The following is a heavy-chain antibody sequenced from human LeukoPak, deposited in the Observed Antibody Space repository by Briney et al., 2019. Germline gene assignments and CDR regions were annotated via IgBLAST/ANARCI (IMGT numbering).Heavy chain of an antibody. J-gene: IGHJ4*02. CDR2: IYHSGST. D-gene: IGHD3-16*01. V-gene: IGHV4-30-2*01. Sequence: SETLSLTCAVTGGSISSGGYPGRWIRQPPGKGLEWIGYIYHSGSTYYNPSLKSRVTISVDRSKNQLSLKLSSVTAADTAVYYCARGGDLAYFGYWGQGTLVTVSS. CDR1: GGSISSGGYP. CDR3: ARGGDLAYFGY.